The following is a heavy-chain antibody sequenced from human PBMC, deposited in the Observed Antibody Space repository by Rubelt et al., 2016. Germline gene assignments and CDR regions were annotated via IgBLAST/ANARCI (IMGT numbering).Heavy chain of an antibody. J-gene: IGHJ4*02. Sequence: KGLEWIGEINHSGSTNYNPSLKSRVTISVDTSKNQFSLKLSSVTAADTAVYYCARPGYSWGFDYWGQGTLVTVSS. CDR3: ARPGYSWGFDY. D-gene: IGHD5-18*01. V-gene: IGHV4-34*01. CDR2: INHSGST.